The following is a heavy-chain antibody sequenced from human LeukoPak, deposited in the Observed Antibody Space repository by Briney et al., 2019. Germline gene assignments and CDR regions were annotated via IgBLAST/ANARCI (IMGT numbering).Heavy chain of an antibody. Sequence: SETLSLTCAVSGGSISSSNWWSWVRQPPGKGLEWIGEIYHSGSTRYSPSFQGQVTFSVDKSTNTAYLQWSSLKASDTAMYYCARNGGLGSGAYYNDYWGQGTLVTVSS. CDR1: GGSISSSNW. CDR2: IYHSGST. V-gene: IGHV4-4*02. CDR3: ARNGGLGSGAYYNDY. D-gene: IGHD3-10*01. J-gene: IGHJ4*02.